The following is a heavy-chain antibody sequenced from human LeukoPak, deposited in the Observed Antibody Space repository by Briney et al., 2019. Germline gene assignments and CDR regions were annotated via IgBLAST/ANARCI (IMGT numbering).Heavy chain of an antibody. CDR3: AKGSAATVVDAFDI. J-gene: IGHJ3*02. CDR1: GFTFGSYA. CDR2: ISGSGGST. D-gene: IGHD4-23*01. V-gene: IGHV3-23*01. Sequence: GGSLRLSCAASGFTFGSYAMSWVRQAPGKGLEWVSAISGSGGSTYYADSVKGRFTISRDNSKNTLYLQMNSLRAEDMALYYCAKGSAATVVDAFDIWGQGTMVTVSS.